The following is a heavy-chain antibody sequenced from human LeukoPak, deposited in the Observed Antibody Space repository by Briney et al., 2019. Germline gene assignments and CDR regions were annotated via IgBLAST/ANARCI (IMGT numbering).Heavy chain of an antibody. CDR1: GFTFTTYW. J-gene: IGHJ4*02. V-gene: IGHV3-7*05. D-gene: IGHD4-17*01. CDR3: ARQRSVDY. Sequence: TGGSLRLSCAASGFTFTTYWMTWVRQAPGRGLEWVANIKEDGSETYYVDSVRGRSTISRDNAKNSLYLQMNSLRAEDTAVYYCARQRSVDYWGQGTLVTVSS. CDR2: IKEDGSET.